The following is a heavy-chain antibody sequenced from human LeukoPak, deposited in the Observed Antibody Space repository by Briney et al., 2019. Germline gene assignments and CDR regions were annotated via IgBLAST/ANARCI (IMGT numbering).Heavy chain of an antibody. CDR2: IYYSGST. J-gene: IGHJ4*02. CDR3: ARTATTVTTTLDY. CDR1: GGSIRSSY. V-gene: IGHV4-39*01. D-gene: IGHD4-17*01. Sequence: SETLSLICTVSGGSIRSSYWSWIRQPPGKGLEWIGSIYYSGSTYYNPSLKSRVTISVDTSKNQFSLKLSSVTAADTAVYYCARTATTVTTTLDYWGQGTLVTVSS.